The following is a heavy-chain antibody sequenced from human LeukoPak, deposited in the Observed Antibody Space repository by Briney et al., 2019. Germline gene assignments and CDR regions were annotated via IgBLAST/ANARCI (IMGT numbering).Heavy chain of an antibody. CDR2: IGDSGDNT. V-gene: IGHV3-23*01. J-gene: IGHJ4*02. Sequence: GGSLRLSCAASGFTFSNYAMNWIRQAPGKGLEWVSGIGDSGDNTYYADSVKGRFTISRDNSKNTLYLQMASLRAEDTAVYYCAKDGYYYGGSGYYLFEYWGQGTLVTVSS. CDR1: GFTFSNYA. D-gene: IGHD3-22*01. CDR3: AKDGYYYGGSGYYLFEY.